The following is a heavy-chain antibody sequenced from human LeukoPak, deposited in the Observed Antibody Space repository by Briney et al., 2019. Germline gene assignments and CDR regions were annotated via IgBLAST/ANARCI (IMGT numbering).Heavy chain of an antibody. D-gene: IGHD3-3*01. Sequence: RASETLSLTCTVSGGSISSGGYYWSWIRQPPGKGLEWIGYIYHSGSTYYNPSLKSRVTISVDRSKNQFSLKLSSVTAADTAVYYCARAPQAFGVDYWGQGTLVTVSS. CDR3: ARAPQAFGVDY. CDR1: GGSISSGGYY. CDR2: IYHSGST. J-gene: IGHJ4*02. V-gene: IGHV4-30-2*01.